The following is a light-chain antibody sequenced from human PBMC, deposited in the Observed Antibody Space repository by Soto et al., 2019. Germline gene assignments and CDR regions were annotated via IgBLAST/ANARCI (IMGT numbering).Light chain of an antibody. Sequence: DIQMTQSPSTLSASVGDRVTITCRASQTIRTWLAWFQQKPGKAPKLLIYDASVLEGGVPSRFSGSGSGTEFTLTISSLQPDDFATYYCLHYKGHFGGGSKVEMK. J-gene: IGKJ4*01. V-gene: IGKV1-5*01. CDR3: LHYKGH. CDR1: QTIRTW. CDR2: DAS.